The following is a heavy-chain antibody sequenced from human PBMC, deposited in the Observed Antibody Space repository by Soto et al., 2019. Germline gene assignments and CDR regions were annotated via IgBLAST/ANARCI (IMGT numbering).Heavy chain of an antibody. V-gene: IGHV4-30-4*01. D-gene: IGHD5-18*01. CDR2: ISYSGTT. CDR3: ARGRGYSYGLDP. Sequence: QVQLQESGPGLVKPSQTLSLTCTVSGDSISSNNNYWSWIRQPPGEGLEWIRFISYSGTTSYSPSLKSRVAISLDTSKNQFSLSLSSVTAADTAVYYCARGRGYSYGLDPWGQGTLVTVSS. J-gene: IGHJ5*02. CDR1: GDSISSNNNY.